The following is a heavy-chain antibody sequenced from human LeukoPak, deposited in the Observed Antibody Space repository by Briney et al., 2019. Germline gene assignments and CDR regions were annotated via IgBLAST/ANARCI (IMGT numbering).Heavy chain of an antibody. CDR1: GGSINSYY. D-gene: IGHD3-10*01. CDR2: SYYSGST. CDR3: ARDGITMVRGVPAPYNWFDP. J-gene: IGHJ5*02. Sequence: SETLSLTCTVSGGSINSYYWGWIRQPPGKGLECIGYSYYSGSTNYNPSLKSRVTISVDTSKNQFSLKLSSVTAADTAVYYCARDGITMVRGVPAPYNWFDPWGQGTLVTVSS. V-gene: IGHV4-59*12.